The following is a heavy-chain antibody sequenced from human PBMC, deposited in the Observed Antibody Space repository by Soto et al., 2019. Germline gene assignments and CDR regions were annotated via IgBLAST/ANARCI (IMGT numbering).Heavy chain of an antibody. CDR1: GFTFSIYA. J-gene: IGHJ4*02. CDR2: ISGSGGNT. CDR3: AKDPPLPNAAVDVPFDY. D-gene: IGHD6-13*01. Sequence: EVHLLESGGGLVQPGGSLRLSCTASGFTFSIYAMSWVRQAPGKGLEWVSSISGSGGNTYYADSMKGRFTISRDNSKNTLYLQMNSLRGDDTAVYYCAKDPPLPNAAVDVPFDYWGQGTLVTVFS. V-gene: IGHV3-23*01.